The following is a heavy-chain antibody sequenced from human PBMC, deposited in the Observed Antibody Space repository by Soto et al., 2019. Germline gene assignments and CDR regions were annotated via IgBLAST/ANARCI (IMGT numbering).Heavy chain of an antibody. CDR3: ARDLIDIVVVPAAPSLYDYYGMDV. V-gene: IGHV3-33*01. D-gene: IGHD2-2*01. Sequence: QVQLVESGGGVVQPGRSLRLSCAASGFTFSSYGMHWVRQAPGKGLEWVAVIWYDGSNKYYADSVKGRFTISRDNSKNTLYLQMNSLRAEDTAVYYCARDLIDIVVVPAAPSLYDYYGMDVW. CDR1: GFTFSSYG. J-gene: IGHJ6*01. CDR2: IWYDGSNK.